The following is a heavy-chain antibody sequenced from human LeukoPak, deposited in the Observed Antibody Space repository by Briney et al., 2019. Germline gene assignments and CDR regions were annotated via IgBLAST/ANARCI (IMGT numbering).Heavy chain of an antibody. V-gene: IGHV4-39*01. J-gene: IGHJ4*02. D-gene: IGHD2-21*02. CDR2: INHSGST. CDR1: GGSISSSSYY. Sequence: SETLSLTCTVSGGSISSSSYYWSWIRQPPGKGLEWIGEINHSGSTNYNPSLKSRVTISVDTSKNQFSLKLSSVTAADTAVYYCARHRRVTPFDYWGQGTLVTVSS. CDR3: ARHRRVTPFDY.